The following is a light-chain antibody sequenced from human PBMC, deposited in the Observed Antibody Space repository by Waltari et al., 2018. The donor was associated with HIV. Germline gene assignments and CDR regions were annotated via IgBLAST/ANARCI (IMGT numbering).Light chain of an antibody. J-gene: IGLJ3*02. CDR1: SSDVGTYNY. CDR3: SSYAATNNLV. Sequence: QSALTQPPSASGSPGQSVTIPCTGTSSDVGTYNYVSWYQQHPGKAPKLMIYEVNKRPSGVPDRFSGSKSGNTASLTVSGLQAEDEAEYYCSSYAATNNLVFGGGTKVTVL. CDR2: EVN. V-gene: IGLV2-8*01.